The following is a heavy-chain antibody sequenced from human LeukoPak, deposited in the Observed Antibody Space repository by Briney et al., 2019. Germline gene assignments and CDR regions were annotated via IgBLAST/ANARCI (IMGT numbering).Heavy chain of an antibody. CDR2: IYSGAAT. CDR1: GFAVSRKY. J-gene: IGHJ4*02. CDR3: ATHDTSGYYKFDS. D-gene: IGHD3-22*01. Sequence: GGSLRLSCAASGFAVSRKYMSWVRQAPGKGLEWVSVIYSGAATYYADSVKGRFTISRDNSKNTLYLQMNSLRVEDTAIYYCATHDTSGYYKFDSWGQGTLVTVSS. V-gene: IGHV3-53*01.